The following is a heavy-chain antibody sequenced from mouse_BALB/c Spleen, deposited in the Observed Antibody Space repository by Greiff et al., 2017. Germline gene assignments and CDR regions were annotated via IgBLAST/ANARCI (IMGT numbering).Heavy chain of an antibody. CDR2: ISSGGST. Sequence: EVQLVESGGGLVKPGGSLKLSCAASGFTFSSYAMSWVRQTPEKRLEWVASISSGGSTYYPDSVKGRFTISRDNARNILYLQMSSLRSEDTAMYYCARGVYYRYDYFDYWGQGTTLTVSS. V-gene: IGHV5-6-5*01. J-gene: IGHJ2*01. D-gene: IGHD2-14*01. CDR3: ARGVYYRYDYFDY. CDR1: GFTFSSYA.